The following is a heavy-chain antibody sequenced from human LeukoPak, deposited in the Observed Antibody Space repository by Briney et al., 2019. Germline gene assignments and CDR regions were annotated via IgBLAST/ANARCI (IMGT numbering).Heavy chain of an antibody. CDR2: IYSGGST. CDR1: GITVSSNY. D-gene: IGHD3-9*01. V-gene: IGHV3-66*01. J-gene: IGHJ4*02. Sequence: GGSLRLSCAASGITVSSNYMSWVRQAPGKGLEWVSVIYSGGSTYYADSVKGRFTISRDNSKNTLYLQMNSLRAEDTAVYYCASGYSDYDILTGYYPSDYWGQGTLVTVSS. CDR3: ASGYSDYDILTGYYPSDY.